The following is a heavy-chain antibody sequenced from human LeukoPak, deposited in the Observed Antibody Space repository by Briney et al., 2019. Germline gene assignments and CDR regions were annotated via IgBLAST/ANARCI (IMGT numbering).Heavy chain of an antibody. CDR1: GGSISSYY. CDR2: IFNVWST. CDR3: ARSPPFSSSWYGARFDC. J-gene: IGHJ4*02. D-gene: IGHD6-13*01. V-gene: IGHV4-59*06. Sequence: SETLSHTCSVSGGSISSYYWSWIRQPPGKGLEWIGYIFNVWSTNYNPSLESRAIISMDTSKNHFSLNLSSVTAADTALYYCARSPPFSSSWYGARFDCWGQGILVTVSS.